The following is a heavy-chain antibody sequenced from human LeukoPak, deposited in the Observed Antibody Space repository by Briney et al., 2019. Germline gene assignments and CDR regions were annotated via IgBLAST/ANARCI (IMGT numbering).Heavy chain of an antibody. CDR2: MFYSGST. CDR3: AKHLITEFWFDP. Sequence: SETLSLTCTVSGGSISSSSHYWGWIRQSPGKGLEWIGSMFYSGSTYYNPSLKSRVTISIDTSKNQFSLKLSSVTAADTAVYYCAKHLITEFWFDPWGQGTLVTVSS. D-gene: IGHD3-16*01. J-gene: IGHJ5*02. CDR1: GGSISSSSHY. V-gene: IGHV4-39*01.